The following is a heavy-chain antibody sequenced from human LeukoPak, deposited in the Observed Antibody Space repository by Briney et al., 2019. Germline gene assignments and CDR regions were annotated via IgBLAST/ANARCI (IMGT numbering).Heavy chain of an antibody. J-gene: IGHJ4*02. D-gene: IGHD1-26*01. CDR2: IKQDGSEK. V-gene: IGHV3-7*01. CDR1: GFTFSSYW. CDR3: ARDIRDPSGSYFDY. Sequence: GGSLRLSCAASGFTFSSYWMSWVRQATGKGLEWVANIKQDGSEKYYVDSVKGRFTISRDNAKNSLYLQMNSLRAEDTAVYYCARDIRDPSGSYFDYWGQGTLVTVSS.